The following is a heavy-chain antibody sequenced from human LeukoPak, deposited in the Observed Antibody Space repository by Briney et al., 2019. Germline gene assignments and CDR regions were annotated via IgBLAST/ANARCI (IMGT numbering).Heavy chain of an antibody. D-gene: IGHD3-16*01. CDR3: ASAYTYVRLGDH. CDR1: GSSFSNYW. CDR2: TNLHGTAV. V-gene: IGHV3-74*01. J-gene: IGHJ4*02. Sequence: GGSLRLSCEVSGSSFSNYWMHWVRQAPGKGLVWVARTNLHGTAVDYADSVKGRFLISRDNAKNTLFLQMNSLKVEDTAVYYCASAYTYVRLGDHWGQGTLVTVSS.